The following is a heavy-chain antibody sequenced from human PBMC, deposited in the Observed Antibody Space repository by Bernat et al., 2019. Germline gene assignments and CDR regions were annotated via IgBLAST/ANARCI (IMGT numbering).Heavy chain of an antibody. Sequence: EVQLVESGGGLVQPGGSLRLSCAASEFTFSSYWMHWVRQAPGKGLEWVANIKQDGSEKYYVDSVKGRFTISRDNAKNSLYLQMNSLRAEDTAVYYCATGASVGIWGQGTMVTVSS. CDR3: ATGASVGI. J-gene: IGHJ3*02. CDR2: IKQDGSEK. D-gene: IGHD3-10*01. CDR1: EFTFSSYW. V-gene: IGHV3-7*03.